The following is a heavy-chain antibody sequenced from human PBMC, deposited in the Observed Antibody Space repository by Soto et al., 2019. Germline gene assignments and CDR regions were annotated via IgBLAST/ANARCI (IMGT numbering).Heavy chain of an antibody. Sequence: LRLSCAASGFTFSSYAMHWVRQAPGKGLEWVAVISYDGSNKYYADSVKGRFTISRDNSKNTLYLQMNSLRAEDTAVYYCARGPPYYYGSGSYSHPFDYWGQGTLVTVSS. J-gene: IGHJ4*02. CDR3: ARGPPYYYGSGSYSHPFDY. CDR2: ISYDGSNK. D-gene: IGHD3-10*01. CDR1: GFTFSSYA. V-gene: IGHV3-30-3*01.